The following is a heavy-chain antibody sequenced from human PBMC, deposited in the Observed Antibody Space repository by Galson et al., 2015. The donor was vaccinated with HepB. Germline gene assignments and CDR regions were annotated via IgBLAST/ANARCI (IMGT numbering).Heavy chain of an antibody. J-gene: IGHJ4*02. CDR3: ARQGSYYYDISGYAFDY. D-gene: IGHD3-22*01. V-gene: IGHV5-51*01. Sequence: QSGAEVKKPGESLKISCKGSGYSFTSYRIGWVRQMPGKGLEWMGIIYPGDSDTKYSPSFQGQVTISADKSITTAYLQWSSLKASDTAMYYCARQGSYYYDISGYAFDYWGQGTLVTVSS. CDR1: GYSFTSYR. CDR2: IYPGDSDT.